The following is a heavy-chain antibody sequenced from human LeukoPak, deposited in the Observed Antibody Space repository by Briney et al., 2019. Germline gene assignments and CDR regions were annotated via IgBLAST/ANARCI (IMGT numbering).Heavy chain of an antibody. D-gene: IGHD2-15*01. CDR3: ARVLCDIVDCLYGMDV. CDR2: ISSSGSTI. Sequence: PGGSLRLSCAASGFTFSSYEMNWVRQAPGKGLEWVSYISSSGSTIYYADSVKGRFTIPRDNAKNSLYLQMNSLRAEDTAVYYCARVLCDIVDCLYGMDVWGQGTTVTVSS. J-gene: IGHJ6*02. CDR1: GFTFSSYE. V-gene: IGHV3-48*03.